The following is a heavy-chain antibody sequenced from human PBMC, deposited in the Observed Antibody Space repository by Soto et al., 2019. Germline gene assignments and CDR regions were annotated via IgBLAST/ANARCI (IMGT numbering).Heavy chain of an antibody. Sequence: PGGSLRLSCAVSGFTFDDNAMHWVRQAPEKGLEWVSGINWKSDIGYADSVKGRFTISRDNAENSLYLQMNSLRAEDTALYYCATPQARGVRTTVIYWGPGTQVTVFS. CDR3: ATPQARGVRTTVIY. J-gene: IGHJ4*02. CDR2: INWKSDI. CDR1: GFTFDDNA. D-gene: IGHD4-17*01. V-gene: IGHV3-9*01.